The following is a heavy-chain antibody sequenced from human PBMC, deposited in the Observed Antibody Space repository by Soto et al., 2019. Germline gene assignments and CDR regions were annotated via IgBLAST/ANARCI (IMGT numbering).Heavy chain of an antibody. CDR2: IKKDGSEI. J-gene: IGHJ1*01. D-gene: IGHD2-15*01. Sequence: QLVESGGGLVQPGGSLRLSYAASGFTFSEYWMSWVREAPGKGLEWVANIKKDGSEIYYVDSVKGRFTISRDNAKNSLYLQMNSLRAEYTAVYYCARCGRIVVVAADWGQGTLVTVSS. V-gene: IGHV3-7*03. CDR1: GFTFSEYW. CDR3: ARCGRIVVVAAD.